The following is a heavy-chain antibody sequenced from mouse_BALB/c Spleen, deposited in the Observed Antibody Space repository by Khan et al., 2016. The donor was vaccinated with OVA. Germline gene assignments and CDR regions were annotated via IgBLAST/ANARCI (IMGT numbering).Heavy chain of an antibody. Sequence: QVQLKQSGAELVRPGVSVKLSCKGSGYTFTDYAMHWMKQSHAKSLEWIGVISTYYGHAIYNHKFKDMATMTVDKSSSKAYMELARLTSEDSAIYYCSRGGRFAYWGQGTLVTVSA. CDR2: ISTYYGHA. CDR1: GYTFTDYA. V-gene: IGHV1S137*01. CDR3: SRGGRFAY. J-gene: IGHJ3*01. D-gene: IGHD3-3*01.